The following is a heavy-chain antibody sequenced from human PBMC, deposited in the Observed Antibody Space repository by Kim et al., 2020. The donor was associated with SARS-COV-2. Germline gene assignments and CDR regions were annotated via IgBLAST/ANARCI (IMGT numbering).Heavy chain of an antibody. CDR2: ISWNSGSI. CDR1: GFTFDDYA. Sequence: GGSLRLSCAASGFTFDDYAMHWVRQAPGKGLEWVSGISWNSGSIGYADSVKGRFTISRDNAKNSLYLQMNSLRAEDTALYYCAKDTDPYYYDSSGYYHGMDVWGQGTTVTVSS. V-gene: IGHV3-9*01. CDR3: AKDTDPYYYDSSGYYHGMDV. D-gene: IGHD3-22*01. J-gene: IGHJ6*02.